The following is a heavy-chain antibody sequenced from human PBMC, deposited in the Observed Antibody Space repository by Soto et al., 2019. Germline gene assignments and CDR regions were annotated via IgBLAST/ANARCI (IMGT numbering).Heavy chain of an antibody. CDR2: ISWSSGSI. CDR3: ARTTVTTGFYYGMDL. V-gene: IGHV3-9*01. CDR1: GFRFDDYA. Sequence: GGSLRLSCAASGFRFDDYAMHWVRQAPGKGLEWVSGISWSSGSIGYAASVKGRFTIPRDNDGNSLFLQMNGLRSDDTALYYCARTTVTTGFYYGMDLWGQGTMVTVS. D-gene: IGHD4-17*01. J-gene: IGHJ6*02.